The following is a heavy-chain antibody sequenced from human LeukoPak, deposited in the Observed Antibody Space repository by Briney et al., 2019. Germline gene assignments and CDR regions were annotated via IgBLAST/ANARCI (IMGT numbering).Heavy chain of an antibody. D-gene: IGHD6-13*01. V-gene: IGHV1-2*06. CDR3: ARSIAAAGNFGDY. J-gene: IGHJ4*02. CDR2: INPNSGGT. CDR1: GYTFTGYY. Sequence: ASVKVSCKASGYTFTGYYMHWVRQAPGKGLEWMGRINPNSGGTNYAQKFQGRVTMTRDTSISTAYMELSRLRSDDTAVYYCARSIAAAGNFGDYWGQGTLVTVSS.